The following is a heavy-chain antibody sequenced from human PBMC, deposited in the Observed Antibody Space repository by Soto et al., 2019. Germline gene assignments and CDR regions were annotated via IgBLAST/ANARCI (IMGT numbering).Heavy chain of an antibody. CDR1: GFTFSSYS. CDR3: ARDLSRHALIWPADY. V-gene: IGHV3-21*01. D-gene: IGHD2-8*01. Sequence: EVQLVESGGGLVKPGGSLRLSCAASGFTFSSYSMNWVRQAPGKGLEWVSSISSSSSYIYYADSVKGRFTISRDNAKNSLYLQMHSLRAEDTAVYYCARDLSRHALIWPADYWGQGTLVTVSS. J-gene: IGHJ4*02. CDR2: ISSSSSYI.